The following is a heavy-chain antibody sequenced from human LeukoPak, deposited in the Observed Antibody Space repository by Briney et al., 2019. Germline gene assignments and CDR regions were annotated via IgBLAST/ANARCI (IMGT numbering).Heavy chain of an antibody. Sequence: GGSLRLSCVVSAFSISNNYMSWVHQAPGTGLQWVSMIYVDGKTKYADPVKGRFTIARDSSKNTMYLHMTSLREEDTGVYHCVRDRNEYSPGYLHYYYMDVWGKGTTVTVSS. J-gene: IGHJ6*03. CDR2: IYVDGKT. CDR1: AFSISNNY. D-gene: IGHD4-11*01. CDR3: VRDRNEYSPGYLHYYYMDV. V-gene: IGHV3-66*01.